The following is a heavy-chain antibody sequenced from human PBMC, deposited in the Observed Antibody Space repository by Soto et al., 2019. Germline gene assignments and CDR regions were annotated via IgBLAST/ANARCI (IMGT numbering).Heavy chain of an antibody. Sequence: SETLSLTCAVYGGSISCYYGSWIRQPPGKGLEWIGEINHSGSTNYNPSLKSRVTISVDRSKNQFSLKLSSVTAADTAVYYCARALESGGDCFGCHGYWGQGTLVTVSS. CDR2: INHSGST. CDR3: ARALESGGDCFGCHGY. D-gene: IGHD2-21*02. CDR1: GGSISCYY. V-gene: IGHV4-34*01. J-gene: IGHJ4*02.